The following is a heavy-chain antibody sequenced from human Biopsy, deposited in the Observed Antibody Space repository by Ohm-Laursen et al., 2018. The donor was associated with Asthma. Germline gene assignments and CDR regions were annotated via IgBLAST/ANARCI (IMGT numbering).Heavy chain of an antibody. CDR1: GDSIDSGDYS. J-gene: IGHJ4*02. V-gene: IGHV4-30-2*06. CDR3: AREWNCGGDCYSLDS. D-gene: IGHD2-21*02. CDR2: IYRNGDT. Sequence: SQTLSLTCSVSGDSIDSGDYSWTWIRQSPGVGLEWIGYIYRNGDTYYNPTLKNRVTISIDRSKNQFSLRLRSVTAADTAVYYCAREWNCGGDCYSLDSWGQGTLVTVSS.